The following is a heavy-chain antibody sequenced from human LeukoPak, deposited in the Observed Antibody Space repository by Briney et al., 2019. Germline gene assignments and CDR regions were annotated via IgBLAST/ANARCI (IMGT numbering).Heavy chain of an antibody. CDR1: GGSISSSNY. CDR3: ASYSYYMDV. Sequence: SETLSLTCADSGGSISSSNYWSWIRQPPGKGLEWIGYIYYRGSTNYNPSLKSRVTISVDTSKNQFSLKLSSVTAADTAVYYCASYSYYMDVWGKGTTVTVSS. V-gene: IGHV4-61*01. J-gene: IGHJ6*03. D-gene: IGHD2-21*01. CDR2: IYYRGST.